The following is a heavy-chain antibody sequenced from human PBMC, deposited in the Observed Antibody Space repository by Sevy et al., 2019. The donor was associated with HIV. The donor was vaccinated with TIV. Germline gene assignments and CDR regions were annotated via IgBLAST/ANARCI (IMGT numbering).Heavy chain of an antibody. J-gene: IGHJ6*03. CDR2: IYYSGST. Sequence: SETLSLTCTVSGGSISSGGYYWSWIRQHPGKGLEWIGYIYYSGSTYYNPSLKSRVTISVDTSKNQFSLKLSLVTAADTAGDYCARSKPCESNYYYYYMDVWGKGTTVTVSS. CDR1: GGSISSGGYY. V-gene: IGHV4-31*03. CDR3: ARSKPCESNYYYYYMDV.